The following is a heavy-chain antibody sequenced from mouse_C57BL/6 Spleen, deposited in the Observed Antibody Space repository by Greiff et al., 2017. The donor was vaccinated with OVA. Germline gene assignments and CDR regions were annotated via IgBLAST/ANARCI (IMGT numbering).Heavy chain of an antibody. D-gene: IGHD1-1*01. CDR3: AKGGYYYGSSSFGY. CDR2: ISSGSSTI. Sequence: EVQVVESGGGLVKPGGSLKLSCAASGFTLSDYGMHWVRQAPEKGLEWVAYISSGSSTIYYADTVKGRSTISRDNAKNTLFLQMTSLRSEDTAMYYCAKGGYYYGSSSFGYWGQGTTLTVSS. J-gene: IGHJ2*01. CDR1: GFTLSDYG. V-gene: IGHV5-17*01.